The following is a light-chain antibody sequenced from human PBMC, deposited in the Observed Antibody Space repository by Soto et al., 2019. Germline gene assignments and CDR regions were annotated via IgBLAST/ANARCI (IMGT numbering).Light chain of an antibody. J-gene: IGKJ1*01. CDR1: QSVNTY. CDR2: AAS. CDR3: QQGYSNPWT. Sequence: DIQMTQSPSFLSSSVGDRVTITCLASQSVNTYLHWYQQKAGQAPKLLIYAASNLQSGVPSRFSGRGSGTDFTLTVESLQPEDFATYYCQQGYSNPWTFGQGTKVDIK. V-gene: IGKV1-39*01.